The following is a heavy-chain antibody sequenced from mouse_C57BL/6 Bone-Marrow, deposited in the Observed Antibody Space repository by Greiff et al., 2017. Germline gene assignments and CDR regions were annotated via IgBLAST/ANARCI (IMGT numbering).Heavy chain of an antibody. V-gene: IGHV1-39*01. CDR2: INPNYGTT. CDR3: ARWRGTMDY. J-gene: IGHJ4*01. D-gene: IGHD3-1*01. Sequence: EVQLQQSGPELVKPGASVKISCKASGYSFPAYNMNWVKQTHEKSLEWIGVINPNYGTTTYNQKFKGKATLTVDQSSSTAYIQLNSLTSEDSAAYYCARWRGTMDYWGQGTSVTVSS. CDR1: GYSFPAYN.